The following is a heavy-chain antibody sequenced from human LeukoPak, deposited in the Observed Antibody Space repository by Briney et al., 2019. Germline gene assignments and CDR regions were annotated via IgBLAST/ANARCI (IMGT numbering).Heavy chain of an antibody. CDR3: ASGGSGSYFDDY. CDR1: GGSFSGYY. Sequence: PSETLSLTCAVYGGSFSGYYWSWIRQPPGKRLEWIGEINHSGSTNYNPSLKSRVTISVDTSKNQFSLKLSSVTAADTAVYYCASGGSGSYFDDYWGQGTLVTVSS. J-gene: IGHJ4*02. CDR2: INHSGST. D-gene: IGHD3-10*01. V-gene: IGHV4-34*01.